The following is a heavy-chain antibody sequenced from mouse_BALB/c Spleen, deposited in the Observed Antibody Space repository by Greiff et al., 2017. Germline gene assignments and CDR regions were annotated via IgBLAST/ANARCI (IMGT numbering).Heavy chain of an antibody. CDR2: ISSGGSYT. J-gene: IGHJ3*01. CDR3: AREKDSSGYAWFAY. CDR1: GFTFSSYA. V-gene: IGHV5-9-4*01. Sequence: EVKVEESGGGLVKPGGSLKLSCAASGFTFSSYAMSWVRQSPEKRLEWVAEISSGGSYTYYPDTVTGRFTISRDNAKNTLYLEMSSLRSEDTAMYYCAREKDSSGYAWFAYWGQGTLVTVSA. D-gene: IGHD3-2*01.